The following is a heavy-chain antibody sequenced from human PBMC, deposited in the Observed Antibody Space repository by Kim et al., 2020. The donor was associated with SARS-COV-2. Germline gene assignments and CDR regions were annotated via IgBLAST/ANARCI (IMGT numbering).Heavy chain of an antibody. V-gene: IGHV2-70*01. D-gene: IGHD6-13*01. CDR2: IDWDDDK. CDR3: ARILSSSWGGGAFDI. J-gene: IGHJ3*02. Sequence: PTLVNPTQTLTLTCTFSGFSLSTSGMCVSWIRQPPGKALEWLALIDWDDDKYYSTSLKTRLTISKDTSKNQVVLTMTNMDPVDTATYYCARILSSSWGGGAFDIWGQGTMVTVSS. CDR1: GFSLSTSGMC.